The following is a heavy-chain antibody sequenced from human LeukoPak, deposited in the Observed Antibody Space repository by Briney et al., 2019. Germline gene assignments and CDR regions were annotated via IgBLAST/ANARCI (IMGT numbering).Heavy chain of an antibody. Sequence: GGSLRLSCAASGFTFSSYGMHWVRQAPGKGLEWVAFIRYDGSNKYYADSVKGRFTISRDNSKNTLYLQMNSLRAEDTAVYYCARGEDSSGYRNWFDPWGQGTLVTVSS. CDR3: ARGEDSSGYRNWFDP. CDR1: GFTFSSYG. CDR2: IRYDGSNK. J-gene: IGHJ5*02. D-gene: IGHD3-22*01. V-gene: IGHV3-30*02.